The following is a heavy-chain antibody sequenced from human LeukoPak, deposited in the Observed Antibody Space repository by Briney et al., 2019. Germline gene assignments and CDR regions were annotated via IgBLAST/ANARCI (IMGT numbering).Heavy chain of an antibody. J-gene: IGHJ5*02. Sequence: SETLSLTCTVSGGSMTHYFWNWIRQPPGKGLEWIGYTHTSGSPDYSRSLKSRVTISLDTSKNQFSLMLSSVTAADTAVYFCARATQRYCSGTNCFPYWFDTWGQGTLATVSS. V-gene: IGHV4-4*09. CDR2: THTSGSP. D-gene: IGHD2-2*01. CDR1: GGSMTHYF. CDR3: ARATQRYCSGTNCFPYWFDT.